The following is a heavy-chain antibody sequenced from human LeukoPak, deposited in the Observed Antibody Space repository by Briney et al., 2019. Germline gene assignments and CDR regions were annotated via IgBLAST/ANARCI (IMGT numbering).Heavy chain of an antibody. V-gene: IGHV3-74*01. CDR2: IHSDGRVT. Sequence: GGSLRLSCAGSGFSFNNYWMHWVRQAPGKGLVWVSRIHSDGRVTTYADSVKGRFTISKDSARNTLYLQMNTLRVEDTAVYYCARAQDTYNSSYFDYWGQGALVTVPS. J-gene: IGHJ4*02. CDR3: ARAQDTYNSSYFDY. CDR1: GFSFNNYW. D-gene: IGHD5-24*01.